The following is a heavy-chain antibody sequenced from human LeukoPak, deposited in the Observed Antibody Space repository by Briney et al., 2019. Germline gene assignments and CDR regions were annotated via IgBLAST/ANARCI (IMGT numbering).Heavy chain of an antibody. CDR2: ISSTGNYI. Sequence: PGGSLRLSCAASGFMFSSYTMNWVRQAPGKGLEWVSSISSTGNYIYYADSVKGRFTISRDNAKNSLYLQMNSLRAEDTAVYYCAREARRAFDIWAKGQWSPSL. CDR1: GFMFSSYT. J-gene: IGHJ3*02. CDR3: AREARRAFDI. V-gene: IGHV3-21*01.